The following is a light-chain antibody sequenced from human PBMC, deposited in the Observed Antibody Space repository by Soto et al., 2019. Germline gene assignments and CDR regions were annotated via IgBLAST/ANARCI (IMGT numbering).Light chain of an antibody. V-gene: IGKV3-20*01. CDR2: GAS. CDR1: QSISSSY. CDR3: QQYGPSPYT. J-gene: IGKJ2*01. Sequence: ETVLTQFPGTLSLSPGERATLSCRASQSISSSYLAWYQQKPGQAPRLLIYGASNRATGIPDKFSGSGSGTDFTLTISRLEPEDFAVYYCQQYGPSPYTFGQGTKLEIK.